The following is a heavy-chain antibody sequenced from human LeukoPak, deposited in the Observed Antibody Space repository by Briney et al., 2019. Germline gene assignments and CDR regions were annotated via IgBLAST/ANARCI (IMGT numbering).Heavy chain of an antibody. CDR3: ARGAYSSSLGSTYYYYYYMDV. D-gene: IGHD6-13*01. CDR2: MNPNSGNT. V-gene: IGHV1-8*01. CDR1: GYTFTSYD. J-gene: IGHJ6*03. Sequence: ASVKVSCKASGYTFTSYDINWVRQATGQGLEWMGWMNPNSGNTGYAQKFQGRVTMTRNSSISTAYMELSSLRSEDTAVYYCARGAYSSSLGSTYYYYYYMDVWGKGTTVTVSS.